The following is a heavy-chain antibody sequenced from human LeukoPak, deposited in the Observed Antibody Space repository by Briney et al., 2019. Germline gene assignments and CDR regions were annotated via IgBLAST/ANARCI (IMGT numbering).Heavy chain of an antibody. CDR3: ARDQAAAPRGVFDY. CDR2: ISYDGSNK. V-gene: IGHV3-30-3*01. CDR1: GFTFSSYA. J-gene: IGHJ4*02. Sequence: GGSLRLSCAASGFTFSSYAMHWVRQAPGKGLEWVAVISYDGSNKYYADSVKGRFTISRDNSKNTLYLQMNSLRAEDTAMYYCARDQAAAPRGVFDYWGQGTLVTVSS. D-gene: IGHD6-13*01.